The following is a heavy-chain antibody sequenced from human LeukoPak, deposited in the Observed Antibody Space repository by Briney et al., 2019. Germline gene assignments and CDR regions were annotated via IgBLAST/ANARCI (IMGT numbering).Heavy chain of an antibody. CDR1: GFSFASYG. CDR3: ARVLQNYDTGSGYYYYYYMDV. V-gene: IGHV3-48*01. J-gene: IGHJ6*03. D-gene: IGHD3-22*01. CDR2: IIRDSLIT. Sequence: QSGGSLRLSCSAAGFSFASYGMSWLRQAPGKGLEWLSYIIRDSLITEYADSVKGRFTISRDNAQRSLALQMNSLRAEDTAVYYCARVLQNYDTGSGYYYYYYMDVWGKGTTATVSS.